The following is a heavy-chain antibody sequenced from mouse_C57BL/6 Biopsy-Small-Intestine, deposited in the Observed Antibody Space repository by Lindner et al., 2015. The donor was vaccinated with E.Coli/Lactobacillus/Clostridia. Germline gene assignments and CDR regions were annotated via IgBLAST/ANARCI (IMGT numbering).Heavy chain of an antibody. J-gene: IGHJ2*01. V-gene: IGHV1-39*01. CDR2: INPNYGTT. CDR3: TRSYSNYVRFDY. CDR1: GYSFTDYN. D-gene: IGHD2-5*01. Sequence: VQLQESGPELVKPGASVKISCKASGYSFTDYNMNWVKQSNGKSLEWIGVINPNYGTTNYNQNFKGKATLTVDQSSSTAYMQLNSLTSEDSAVYYCTRSYSNYVRFDYWGQGTTLTVSS.